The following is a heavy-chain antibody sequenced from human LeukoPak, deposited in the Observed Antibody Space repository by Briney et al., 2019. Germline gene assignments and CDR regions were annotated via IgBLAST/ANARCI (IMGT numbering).Heavy chain of an antibody. V-gene: IGHV1-8*03. D-gene: IGHD6-6*01. J-gene: IGHJ4*02. CDR3: AGRYSSSSSWSDY. CDR2: MNPNSGNT. CDR1: GYTFTSYD. Sequence: GASVKVSCKASGYTFTSYDINWVRQATGQGLEWMGWMNPNSGNTGYAQKFQGRVTITRNTSISTAYMELSSLRSEDTTVYYCAGRYSSSSSWSDYWGQGTLVTVSS.